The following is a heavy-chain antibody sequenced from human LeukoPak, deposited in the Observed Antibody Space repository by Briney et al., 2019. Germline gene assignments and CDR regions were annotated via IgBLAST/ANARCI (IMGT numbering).Heavy chain of an antibody. CDR3: GSVRGILSYFDL. D-gene: IGHD3-16*01. V-gene: IGHV1-2*02. CDR2: INLNTGGT. Sequence: ASVKVSCKASGDSFSDYYIHWVRQAPGQGPEWMGWINLNTGGTNYAQKFDGRFSMTRDTSINTAFMELSGLRFDDTAVYYCGSVRGILSYFDLWGRGTLVTVSS. J-gene: IGHJ2*01. CDR1: GDSFSDYY.